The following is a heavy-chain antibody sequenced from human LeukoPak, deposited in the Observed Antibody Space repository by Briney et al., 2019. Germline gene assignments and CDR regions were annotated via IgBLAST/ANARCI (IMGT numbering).Heavy chain of an antibody. CDR3: ARIPPAASIYFQH. J-gene: IGHJ1*01. CDR2: IYYSGST. Sequence: PSETLSLTCTVSGGSISSYYWSWIRQHPGKGLEWIGYIYYSGSTYYNPSLESRVTISVDTSKNQFSLKLSSVTAADTAVYYCARIPPAASIYFQHWGQGTLVTVSS. CDR1: GGSISSYY. D-gene: IGHD6-13*01. V-gene: IGHV4-59*06.